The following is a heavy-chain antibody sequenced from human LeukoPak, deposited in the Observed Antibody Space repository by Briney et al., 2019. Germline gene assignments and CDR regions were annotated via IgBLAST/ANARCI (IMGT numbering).Heavy chain of an antibody. CDR1: GFTFSSYT. CDR3: AKSWGMTTVAPFDC. V-gene: IGHV3-23*01. D-gene: IGHD4-23*01. Sequence: GGSLRLSCAPSGFTFSSYTMSWVRQAPGKGLEWVSAISGSGGSTYYADSVKGGFTIYRDNTKNTLYMQMNSVRAEDTAVYYCAKSWGMTTVAPFDCWGQGTLVSVSS. CDR2: ISGSGGST. J-gene: IGHJ4*02.